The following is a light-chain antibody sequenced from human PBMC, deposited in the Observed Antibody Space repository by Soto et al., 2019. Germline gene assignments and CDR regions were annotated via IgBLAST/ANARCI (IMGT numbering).Light chain of an antibody. CDR3: AAWDDSLNGVV. Sequence: QPVLTQPPSASGXPXXRVXXXXXXXSSNXGXXXXXWXXQLPGTAXXXXIYSNNQRPSGVPDRFSGSKSGTSASLAISGLQSEDEADYYCAAWDDSLNGVVFGGGTKLTVL. V-gene: IGLV1-44*01. CDR2: SNN. CDR1: SSNXGXXX. J-gene: IGLJ2*01.